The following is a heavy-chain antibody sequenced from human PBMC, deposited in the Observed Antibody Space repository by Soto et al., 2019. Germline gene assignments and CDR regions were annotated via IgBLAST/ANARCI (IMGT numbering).Heavy chain of an antibody. CDR3: AHKGGRGAAMDV. V-gene: IGHV2-5*02. CDR1: GFSLSTSAEG. Sequence: QITLKESGPTLVKPTQTLTLTCTFSGFSLSTSAEGVAWIRQPPGKALEWLALIYWDDDERFSSFLKSRLTIAKDTSKNQVVLTMTNMDPVDTATYFCAHKGGRGAAMDVWGQGLTVTVSS. CDR2: IYWDDDE. D-gene: IGHD1-26*01. J-gene: IGHJ6*02.